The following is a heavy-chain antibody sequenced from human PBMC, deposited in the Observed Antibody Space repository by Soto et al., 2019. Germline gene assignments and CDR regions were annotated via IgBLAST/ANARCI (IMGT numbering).Heavy chain of an antibody. V-gene: IGHV4-38-2*02. CDR1: GYSISSGYY. D-gene: IGHD4-17*01. CDR2: IYHSGST. J-gene: IGHJ4*02. Sequence: SETLSLTCAVSGYSISSGYYWGWIRQPPGKGLEWIGSIYHSGSTYYNPSLKSRVTISVDTSKNQFSLKLSSVTAADTAVYYCARDSNRKDGDYIYWGQGTLVTVS. CDR3: ARDSNRKDGDYIY.